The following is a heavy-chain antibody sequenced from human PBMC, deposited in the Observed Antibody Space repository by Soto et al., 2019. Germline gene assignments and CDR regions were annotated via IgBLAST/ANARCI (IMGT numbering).Heavy chain of an antibody. D-gene: IGHD3-22*01. J-gene: IGHJ3*02. CDR3: ARTPRSVIVVDQRGGGAFDI. Sequence: QVQLQESGPGLVKPSQTLSLTCTVSGGSISSGGYYWSWIRQHPGKGLEWIGYIYYSGSTYYNPSLKSRVTISVDTSKNQFSLKLSSVTAADTAVYYCARTPRSVIVVDQRGGGAFDIWGQGIMVTVSS. CDR1: GGSISSGGYY. CDR2: IYYSGST. V-gene: IGHV4-31*03.